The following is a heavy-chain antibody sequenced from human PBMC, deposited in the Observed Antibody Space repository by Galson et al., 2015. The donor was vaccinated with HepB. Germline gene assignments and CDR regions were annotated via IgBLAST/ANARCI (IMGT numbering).Heavy chain of an antibody. J-gene: IGHJ4*02. CDR2: IKSKTDGGTT. CDR1: GFTFSNAW. V-gene: IGHV3-15*07. Sequence: SLRLSCAASGFTFSNAWMNWVRQAPGKGLEWVGRIKSKTDGGTTDYAAPVKGRFTISRDDSKNTLYLQMNSLKTEDTAVYYCTTGEFVVVPAAIPYYFDYWGQGTLVTVSS. D-gene: IGHD2-2*01. CDR3: TTGEFVVVPAAIPYYFDY.